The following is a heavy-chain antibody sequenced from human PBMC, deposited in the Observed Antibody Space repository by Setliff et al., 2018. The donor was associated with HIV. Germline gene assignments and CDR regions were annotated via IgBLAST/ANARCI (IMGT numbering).Heavy chain of an antibody. J-gene: IGHJ4*02. D-gene: IGHD1-26*01. V-gene: IGHV1-69*05. CDR2: IIPMFGTG. CDR3: ARDYSGTYYGDIDW. Sequence: SVKVSCKTSGGTFSSYGISWVRQAPGQGLEWMGGIIPMFGTGFYAQKFQGRVTITTDESRSTAYMELSSLSSEDTAVYYCARDYSGTYYGDIDWWGQGTLVTVSS. CDR1: GGTFSSYG.